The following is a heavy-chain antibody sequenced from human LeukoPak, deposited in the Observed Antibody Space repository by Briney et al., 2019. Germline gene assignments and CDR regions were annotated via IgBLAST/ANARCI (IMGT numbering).Heavy chain of an antibody. CDR1: GFTASSNY. CDR3: ARGITPNWFDP. V-gene: IGHV3-53*01. CDR2: IYSGGGT. D-gene: IGHD2-15*01. Sequence: GGSLRLSCAGSGFTASSNYMSWVRQAPGKGLEWVSVIYSGGGTYYADSVKGRFTISRDNSKNTLYLQVNSLRAEDTAVYYCARGITPNWFDPWGQGTLVTVSS. J-gene: IGHJ5*02.